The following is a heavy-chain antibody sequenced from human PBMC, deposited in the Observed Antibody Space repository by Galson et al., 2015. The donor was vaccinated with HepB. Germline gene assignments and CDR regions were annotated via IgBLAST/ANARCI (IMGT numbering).Heavy chain of an antibody. CDR2: IRSKAYGGTT. D-gene: IGHD2-21*01. Sequence: SLRLSCAASGFTFGDYAMSWFRQAPGKGLEWVGFIRSKAYGGTTEYAASVKGRFTISRDDSKSIAYLQMNSLKTEDTAVYYCTRDWSVGGAGSDFDYWGQGTLVTVSS. J-gene: IGHJ4*02. V-gene: IGHV3-49*03. CDR3: TRDWSVGGAGSDFDY. CDR1: GFTFGDYA.